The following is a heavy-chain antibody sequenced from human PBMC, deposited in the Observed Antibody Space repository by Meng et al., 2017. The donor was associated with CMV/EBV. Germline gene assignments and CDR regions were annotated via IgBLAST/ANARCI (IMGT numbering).Heavy chain of an antibody. D-gene: IGHD5-18*01. CDR3: AREVGYSYGDNWFDP. V-gene: IGHV3-53*01. CDR2: IYSGGST. Sequence: GESLKISCAASWFTVSSNYMSWVRQAPGKGLEWVSVIYSGGSTYYADSVKGRFTISRDNSKNTLYLQMNSLRAEDTAVYYCAREVGYSYGDNWFDPWGQGTLVTVSS. J-gene: IGHJ5*02. CDR1: WFTVSSNY.